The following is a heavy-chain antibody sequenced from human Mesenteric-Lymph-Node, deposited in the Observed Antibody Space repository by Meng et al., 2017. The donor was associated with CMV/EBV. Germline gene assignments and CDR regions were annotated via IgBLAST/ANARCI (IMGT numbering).Heavy chain of an antibody. V-gene: IGHV3-7*01. CDR2: IKQDGSEK. CDR3: VREVLVVVITDSDAFDI. D-gene: IGHD3-22*01. Sequence: GESLKISCAASGFTFSSYWMNWVRQAPGKGLEWVANIKQDGSEKYYVDSVKGRFTISRDNAKNSLYLQMNSLRAEDTAVYYCVREVLVVVITDSDAFDIWGQGTMVPVS. CDR1: GFTFSSYW. J-gene: IGHJ3*02.